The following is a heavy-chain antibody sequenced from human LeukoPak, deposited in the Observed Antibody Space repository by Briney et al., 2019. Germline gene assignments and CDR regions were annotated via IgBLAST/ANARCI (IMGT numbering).Heavy chain of an antibody. J-gene: IGHJ4*02. V-gene: IGHV4-39*01. Sequence: SETLSLTCTVSRDSIISIRHYWGWIRQPPRKWLEWLGIIYYSGRTYYNPSLNSRVTISVDTSKNQFSLKLTSVNAADTAVYYCASLRWTSGNYYFDYWGQGTLVTVSS. CDR2: IYYSGRT. CDR3: ASLRWTSGNYYFDY. CDR1: RDSIISIRHY. D-gene: IGHD3/OR15-3a*01.